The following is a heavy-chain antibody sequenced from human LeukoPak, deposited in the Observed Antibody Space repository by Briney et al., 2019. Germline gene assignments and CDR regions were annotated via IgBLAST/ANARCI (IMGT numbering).Heavy chain of an antibody. V-gene: IGHV4-34*01. D-gene: IGHD2-8*01. J-gene: IGHJ5*02. CDR1: GGSFSGYY. Sequence: SETLSLTCAVYGGSFSGYYWSWIRQPPGKGLEWIGEINHSGSTNYNPSLKSRVTILVDTSRNQFSLKLSSVTAADTAVYYCARHRYCTNGVCYLVPRAFDPWGQGTLVTVSS. CDR3: ARHRYCTNGVCYLVPRAFDP. CDR2: INHSGST.